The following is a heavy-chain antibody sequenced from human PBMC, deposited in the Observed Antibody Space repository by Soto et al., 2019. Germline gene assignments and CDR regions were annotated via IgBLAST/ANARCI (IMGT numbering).Heavy chain of an antibody. CDR1: GGSISSYY. J-gene: IGHJ4*02. CDR2: IYYSGST. V-gene: IGHV4-59*08. Sequence: SETLSLTCTVSGGSISSYYWSWIRQPPGKGLEWIGYIYYSGSTNYNPSLKSRVTISVDTSKNRFSLKLSSVTAADTAVYYCARHAGYEYYFDYWGQGTLVTVSS. CDR3: ARHAGYEYYFDY. D-gene: IGHD6-13*01.